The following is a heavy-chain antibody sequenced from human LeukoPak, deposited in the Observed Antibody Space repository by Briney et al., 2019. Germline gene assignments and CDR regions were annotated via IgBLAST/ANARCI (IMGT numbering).Heavy chain of an antibody. Sequence: GSLTLSCAASGFTFSSYAMSWVRQAPGKGLEWVSGISGSGGSTYYADSVKGRFTISRDNSKNTLYLQMNSLRAGDTAVYYCAKTMGATLFDYWGQGTLVTVSS. J-gene: IGHJ4*02. D-gene: IGHD1-26*01. CDR1: GFTFSSYA. V-gene: IGHV3-23*01. CDR3: AKTMGATLFDY. CDR2: ISGSGGST.